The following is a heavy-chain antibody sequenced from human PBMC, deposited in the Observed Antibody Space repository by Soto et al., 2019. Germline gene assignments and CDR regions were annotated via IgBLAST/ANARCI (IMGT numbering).Heavy chain of an antibody. CDR3: ARTPHWLYP. CDR1: GVAFSGYD. J-gene: IGHJ5*02. V-gene: IGHV4-34*01. CDR2: INHSGST. Sequence: PSETASLTCAVYGVAFSGYDWTWIRQPPGKGLEGIGEINHSGSTNYNPSLTSRVTMSVDTSKNQFSLNLSSVTAADTVVYYCARTPHWLYPWRQGSLVTVSS.